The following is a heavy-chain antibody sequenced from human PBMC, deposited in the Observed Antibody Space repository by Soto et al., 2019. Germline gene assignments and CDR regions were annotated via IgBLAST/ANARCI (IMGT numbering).Heavy chain of an antibody. CDR1: RSSISSFY. CDR3: ARSDGRY. J-gene: IGHJ4*02. Sequence: YVTMSLTCSPDRSSISSFYWSWIRQAPGKGLAWIGYIYSSGSTNYTPSLKSRVTISVDTSKNQFSLKLSSVTAADTAVYYCARSDGRYWGQGTLVTVS. CDR2: IYSSGST. V-gene: IGHV4-59*01.